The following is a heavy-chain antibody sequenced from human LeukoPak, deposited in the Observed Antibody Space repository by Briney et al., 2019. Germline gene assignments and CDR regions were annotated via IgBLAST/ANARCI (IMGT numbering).Heavy chain of an antibody. V-gene: IGHV3-23*01. J-gene: IGHJ4*02. CDR1: GFTFSSYA. Sequence: GGSLRLSCAASGFTFSSYAMSWVRQALGKGLEWVSAISGSGGSTYYADSVKGRFTISRDNSKNTLYLQMNSLRAEDTAVYYCVRACRYGSGSYYNSYYFDYWGQGTLVTVSS. D-gene: IGHD3-10*01. CDR3: VRACRYGSGSYYNSYYFDY. CDR2: ISGSGGST.